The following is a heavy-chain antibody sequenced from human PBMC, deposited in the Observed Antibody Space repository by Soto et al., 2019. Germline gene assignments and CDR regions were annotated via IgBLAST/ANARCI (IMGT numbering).Heavy chain of an antibody. CDR1: GFTFSTYT. CDR3: VREDGKVGTNSAFDY. Sequence: PGGSLRLSCASSGFTFSTYTMNWVRQAPGKWLEWVSSINGRGNYIYYAESVKGRFTISRDNAKNSLYLQMDRLRAEDTALYYCVREDGKVGTNSAFDYWGLGXLVTVYS. J-gene: IGHJ4*02. CDR2: INGRGNYI. V-gene: IGHV3-21*01. D-gene: IGHD1-26*01.